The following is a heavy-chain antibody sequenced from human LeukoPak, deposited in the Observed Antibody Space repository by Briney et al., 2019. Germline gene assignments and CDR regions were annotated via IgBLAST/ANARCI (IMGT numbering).Heavy chain of an antibody. D-gene: IGHD3-22*01. J-gene: IGHJ3*02. Sequence: PSETLSLTCTVSGGSISSSSYYWGWIRQPPGKGLEWIGSIYYSGSTYYNPSLKSRVTISVDTSKNQFSLKLSSVTAADTAVYYCARHRDDSSGYYSAFDIWGQGTMVTVSS. CDR3: ARHRDDSSGYYSAFDI. CDR1: GGSISSSSYY. V-gene: IGHV4-39*01. CDR2: IYYSGST.